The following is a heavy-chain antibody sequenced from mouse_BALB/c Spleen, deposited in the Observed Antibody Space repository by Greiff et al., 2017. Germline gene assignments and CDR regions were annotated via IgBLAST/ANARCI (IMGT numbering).Heavy chain of an antibody. V-gene: IGHV3-2*02. J-gene: IGHJ3*01. CDR2: ISYSGST. CDR1: GYSITSDYA. Sequence: EVQGVESGPGLVKPSQSLSLTCTVTGYSITSDYAWNWIRQFPGNKLEWMGYISYSGSTSYNPSLKSRISITRDTSKNQFFLQLNSVTTEDTATYYCASWFAYWGQGTLVTVSA. CDR3: ASWFAY.